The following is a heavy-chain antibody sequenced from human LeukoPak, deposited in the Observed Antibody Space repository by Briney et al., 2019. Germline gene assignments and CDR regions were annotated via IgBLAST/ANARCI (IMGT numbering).Heavy chain of an antibody. D-gene: IGHD2-2*01. J-gene: IGHJ4*02. CDR1: GFTFSSYG. V-gene: IGHV3-33*01. Sequence: PGRSLRLSCAASGFTFSSYGMHWVRQAPGKGLEWVAVIWYDGSNKYYADSVKGRFTNPRDNSKNTLYLQMNSLRAEDTAVYYCARDYCSSTSCYASGSYWGQGTLVTVSS. CDR3: ARDYCSSTSCYASGSY. CDR2: IWYDGSNK.